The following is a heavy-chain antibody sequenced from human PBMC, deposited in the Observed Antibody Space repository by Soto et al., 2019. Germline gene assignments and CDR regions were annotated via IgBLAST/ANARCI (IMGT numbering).Heavy chain of an antibody. CDR3: ARAVAVAADFDY. CDR2: INAGNGNT. J-gene: IGHJ4*02. V-gene: IGHV1-3*05. CDR1: GYTFTGYA. D-gene: IGHD6-19*01. Sequence: QVQLVQSGAEEKKPGASVKVSCKASGYTFTGYAMHWVRQAPGQRLAWMGWINAGNGNTKYSQKFQGRVTITRDTVASTAYMELSSLRSEDTAVYYCARAVAVAADFDYWGQGPLVTVSS.